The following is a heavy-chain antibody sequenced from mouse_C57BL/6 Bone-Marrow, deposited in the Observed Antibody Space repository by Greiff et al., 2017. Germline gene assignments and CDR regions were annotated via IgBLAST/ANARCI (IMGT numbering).Heavy chain of an antibody. J-gene: IGHJ4*01. V-gene: IGHV3-6*01. CDR3: ARDWLRLPSYYYAMDY. Sequence: VQLKESGPGLVKPSQSLSLTCSVTGYSITSGYYWNWIRQFPGNKLEWMGYISYDGSNNYNPSLKNRISITRDTSKNQFFLKLNSVTTEDTATYYCARDWLRLPSYYYAMDYWGQGTSVTVSS. D-gene: IGHD3-2*02. CDR2: ISYDGSN. CDR1: GYSITSGYY.